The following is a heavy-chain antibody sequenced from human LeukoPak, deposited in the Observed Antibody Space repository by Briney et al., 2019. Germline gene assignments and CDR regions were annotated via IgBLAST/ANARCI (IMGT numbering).Heavy chain of an antibody. J-gene: IGHJ3*02. CDR3: ARGRSITLLRGVAMSDGFDI. Sequence: GGSLRLSCVASGFPFSSYGIHWVRQAPGKGLEWVGVIWDDASGNNKYYGDSVRGRFTISRDNSINTAYLHMNSLRAEDTAVYYCARGRSITLLRGVAMSDGFDIWGQGAMVAVSS. D-gene: IGHD3-10*01. CDR2: IWDDASGNNK. V-gene: IGHV3-33*01. CDR1: GFPFSSYG.